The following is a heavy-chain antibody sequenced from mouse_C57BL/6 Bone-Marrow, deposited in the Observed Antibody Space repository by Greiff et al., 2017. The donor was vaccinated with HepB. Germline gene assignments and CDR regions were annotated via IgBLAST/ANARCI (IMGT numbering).Heavy chain of an antibody. J-gene: IGHJ3*01. CDR2: IYPRDGST. CDR1: GYTFTSYD. D-gene: IGHD2-10*01. V-gene: IGHV1-85*01. CDR3: APYYGNYSAY. Sequence: VKLMESGPELVKPGASVKLSCKASGYTFTSYDINWVKQRPGQGLEWIGWIYPRDGSTKYNEKFKGKATLTVDTSSSKAYMELHSLTSEDSAVYFCAPYYGNYSAYWGQGTLVTVSA.